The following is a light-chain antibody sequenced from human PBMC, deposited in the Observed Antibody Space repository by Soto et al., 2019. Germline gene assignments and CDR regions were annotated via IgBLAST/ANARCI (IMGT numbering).Light chain of an antibody. V-gene: IGKV1-33*01. Sequence: DIQMTQSPSSLSASVGDRVTITCQASQDISNYLNWYQQKPGKAPKLLIYDASNLETGVPSSFSGSGSGTDFTFTISSLQPEHVATYYCQQYDDLPLTFGGGTKVEIK. CDR1: QDISNY. J-gene: IGKJ4*01. CDR2: DAS. CDR3: QQYDDLPLT.